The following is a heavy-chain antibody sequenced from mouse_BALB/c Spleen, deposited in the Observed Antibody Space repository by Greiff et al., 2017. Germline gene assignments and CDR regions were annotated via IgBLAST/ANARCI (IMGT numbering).Heavy chain of an antibody. CDR1: GFAFSSYD. CDR2: ISSGGGST. J-gene: IGHJ4*01. V-gene: IGHV5-12-1*01. Sequence: EVQRVESGGGLVKPGGSLKLSCAASGFAFSSYDMSWVRQTPEKRLEWVAYISSGGGSTYYPDTVKGRFTISRDNAKNTLYLQMSSLKSEDTAMYYCASDAMDYWGQGTSVTVSS. CDR3: ASDAMDY.